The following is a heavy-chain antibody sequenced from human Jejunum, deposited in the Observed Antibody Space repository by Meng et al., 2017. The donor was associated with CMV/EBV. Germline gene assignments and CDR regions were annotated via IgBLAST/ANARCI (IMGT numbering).Heavy chain of an antibody. D-gene: IGHD3-10*01. J-gene: IGHJ4*02. Sequence: AASGFSFSAQHMDWFRQAPGKGLGWVGRGGNILNSYQYATSLVGRFTISRDGSKNSLYLQMNSLKTEDTAVYYCARDSMKGGGFDYWGQGTLVTVSS. CDR1: GFSFSAQH. CDR2: GGNILNSY. CDR3: ARDSMKGGGFDY. V-gene: IGHV3-72*01.